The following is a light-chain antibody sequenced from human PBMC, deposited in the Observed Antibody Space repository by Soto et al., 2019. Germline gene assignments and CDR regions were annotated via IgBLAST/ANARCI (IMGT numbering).Light chain of an antibody. Sequence: DLQLNQTPSTLSAPLRARVTITCQASQSISSWLAWYQQKPGKAPKLLIYDASSLESGVPSRFSGSGSGTEFTLTICILQPDDFTRYYCQEYNCYPWTFGQVTKVDI. J-gene: IGKJ1*01. V-gene: IGKV1-5*01. CDR2: DAS. CDR1: QSISSW. CDR3: QEYNCYPWT.